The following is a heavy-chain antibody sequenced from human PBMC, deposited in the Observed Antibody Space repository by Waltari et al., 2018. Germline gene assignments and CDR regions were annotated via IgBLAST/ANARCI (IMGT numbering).Heavy chain of an antibody. J-gene: IGHJ6*02. CDR1: GGTFRSYT. Sequence: QVQLVQSGAEVKQPGSSVKVSCKASGGTFRSYTISWVRQAPGQGLEWMGRIIPILGIANYAQKFQGRVTITADKSTSTAYMELSSLRSEDTAVYYCARGAHYYYYGMDVWGQGTTVTVSS. CDR3: ARGAHYYYYGMDV. D-gene: IGHD5-12*01. CDR2: IIPILGIA. V-gene: IGHV1-69*02.